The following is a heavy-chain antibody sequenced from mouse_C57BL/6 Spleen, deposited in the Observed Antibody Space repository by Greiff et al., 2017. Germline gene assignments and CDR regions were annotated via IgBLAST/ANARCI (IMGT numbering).Heavy chain of an antibody. V-gene: IGHV5-4*01. CDR1: GFTFSSYA. D-gene: IGHD2-4*01. CDR3: ARAVYDYDGGFAY. J-gene: IGHJ3*01. Sequence: DVHLVESGGGLVKPGGSLKLSCAASGFTFSSYAMSWVRQTPEKRLEWVATISDGGSYTYYPDNVKGRFTISRDNAKNNLYLQMSHLKSEDTAMYYCARAVYDYDGGFAYWGQGTLVTVSA. CDR2: ISDGGSYT.